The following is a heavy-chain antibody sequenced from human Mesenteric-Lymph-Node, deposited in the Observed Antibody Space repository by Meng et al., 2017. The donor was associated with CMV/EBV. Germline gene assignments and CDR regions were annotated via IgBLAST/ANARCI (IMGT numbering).Heavy chain of an antibody. Sequence: GGSLRLSCAASGFTFSSYGMHWVRQAPGKGLEWVAVIWYDGSNKYYADSVKGRFTISRDNSKNTLYLQMNSLRAEDTAVYYCARGGGYCSSTSCYRSSYYYYGMDVWGQGTTVTVSS. CDR2: IWYDGSNK. D-gene: IGHD2-2*02. J-gene: IGHJ6*02. CDR1: GFTFSSYG. CDR3: ARGGGYCSSTSCYRSSYYYYGMDV. V-gene: IGHV3-33*01.